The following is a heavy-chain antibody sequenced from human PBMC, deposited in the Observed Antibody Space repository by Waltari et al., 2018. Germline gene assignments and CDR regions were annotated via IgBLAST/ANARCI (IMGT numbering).Heavy chain of an antibody. Sequence: QLQLQESGPGLVKPSETLSLTCTVSGGSISRSSYYWGWIRQPPGKGLEWIGSIYYSGSTYYNPSRKSRVTISVDTSKNQFSLKLSSVTAADTAVYYCARDSSSWFNWFDPWGQGTLVTVSS. V-gene: IGHV4-39*07. CDR1: GGSISRSSYY. CDR3: ARDSSSWFNWFDP. J-gene: IGHJ5*02. D-gene: IGHD6-13*01. CDR2: IYYSGST.